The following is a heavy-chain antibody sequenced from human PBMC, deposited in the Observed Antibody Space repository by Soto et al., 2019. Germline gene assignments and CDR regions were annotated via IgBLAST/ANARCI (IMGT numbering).Heavy chain of an antibody. CDR1: GYTFLSYG. V-gene: IGHV1-18*01. CDR3: ARVFRWSSSSWGFDY. Sequence: QVQLVQSGAEVKKPGASVKVSCKASGYTFLSYGITWVRQAPGQGLEWMGWISAYNAHTNYGQKFQDRVSMTTDTSSNTAYLEVRSLRSDDTACYFCARVFRWSSSSWGFDYWGQGTLVTVSS. D-gene: IGHD6-6*01. CDR2: ISAYNAHT. J-gene: IGHJ4*02.